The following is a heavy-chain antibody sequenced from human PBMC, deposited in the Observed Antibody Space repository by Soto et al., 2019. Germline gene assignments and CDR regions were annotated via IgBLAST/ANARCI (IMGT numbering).Heavy chain of an antibody. D-gene: IGHD5-18*01. CDR3: AAPKQLSMAYYSGMDA. CDR1: GYSFTSYW. V-gene: IGHV5-10-1*01. Sequence: LGVSLKIYCKGSGYSFTSYWISWVRQMPGKGLEWMGRIDPSDSYTNYSPSFQGHVTISADKSISTAYLQWSSLKASDTAMYYCAAPKQLSMAYYSGMDAWSQGDTLTVSS. J-gene: IGHJ6*02. CDR2: IDPSDSYT.